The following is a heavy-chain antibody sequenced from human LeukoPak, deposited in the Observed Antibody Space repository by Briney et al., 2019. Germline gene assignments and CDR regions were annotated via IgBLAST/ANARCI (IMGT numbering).Heavy chain of an antibody. V-gene: IGHV1-46*01. CDR3: ARPYYYDSSGSPHAFDI. CDR1: GYTFTSYY. J-gene: IGHJ3*02. CDR2: INPSGGGT. Sequence: ASVKVSCKASGYTFTSYYMHWVRQAPGQGLEWMGIINPSGGGTSYAQKFQGRVTMTRNTSISTAYMELSSLRSEDTAVYYCARPYYYDSSGSPHAFDIWGQGTMVTVSS. D-gene: IGHD3-22*01.